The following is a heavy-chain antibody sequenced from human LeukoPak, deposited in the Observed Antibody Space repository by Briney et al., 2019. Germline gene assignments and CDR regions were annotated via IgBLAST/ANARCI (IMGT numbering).Heavy chain of an antibody. CDR2: VNTNSGGT. J-gene: IGHJ4*02. CDR1: GYTFTGYY. D-gene: IGHD3-16*01. CDR3: ARGGTAPI. V-gene: IGHV1-2*02. Sequence: GASVKASCKASGYTFTGYYMHWVRQAPGQRLEWMGWVNTNSGGTNYAQKFQGRVTMTRDTSISTAYMDLSRRTSNDTAVYYWARGGTAPIWGQGTLVTVSS.